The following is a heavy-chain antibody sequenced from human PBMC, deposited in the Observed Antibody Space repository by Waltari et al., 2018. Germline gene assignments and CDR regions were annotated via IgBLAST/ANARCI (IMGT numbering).Heavy chain of an antibody. CDR3: ATYIGASVGTAAFDV. V-gene: IGHV4-39*01. Sequence: QLQLQESGPGLVKPSETLSLTCSVSGVSITSNRHYWGWIRQPPGQGLEWLGTMAYTGATYSSPSLQSRVTISRDTSKNQLSLKLGSVTAADTAVYYCATYIGASVGTAAFDVWGQGTMVTVSS. D-gene: IGHD5-12*01. CDR2: MAYTGAT. CDR1: GVSITSNRHY. J-gene: IGHJ3*01.